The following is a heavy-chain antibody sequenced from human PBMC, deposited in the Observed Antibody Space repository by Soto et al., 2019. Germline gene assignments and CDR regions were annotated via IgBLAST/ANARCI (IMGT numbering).Heavy chain of an antibody. CDR3: SRVYGDYQYDAFDI. CDR2: IKQDGSEK. D-gene: IGHD4-17*01. J-gene: IGHJ3*02. V-gene: IGHV3-7*03. Sequence: EVQLVESGGGLVQPGGSLRLSCAASGFTFSSYWMSWVRQAPGKGLEWVATIKQDGSEKYYVDSVKGRFTISRDNAKNTLYLQMNILRAQATAVYYCSRVYGDYQYDAFDIWGQGTMVTVSS. CDR1: GFTFSSYW.